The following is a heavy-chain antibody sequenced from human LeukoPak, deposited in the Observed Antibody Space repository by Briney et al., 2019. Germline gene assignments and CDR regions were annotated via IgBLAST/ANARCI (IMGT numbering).Heavy chain of an antibody. CDR2: INPNSGGT. Sequence: GASVKVSCKAFGYSFTNYAMIWVRQAPGQGLEWMGWINPNSGGTNYAQKFQGWVTMTRDTSISTAYMELSRLRSDDTAVYYCARDRGIAVAGSHDAFDIWGQGTMVTVSS. J-gene: IGHJ3*02. CDR3: ARDRGIAVAGSHDAFDI. CDR1: GYSFTNYA. D-gene: IGHD6-19*01. V-gene: IGHV1-2*04.